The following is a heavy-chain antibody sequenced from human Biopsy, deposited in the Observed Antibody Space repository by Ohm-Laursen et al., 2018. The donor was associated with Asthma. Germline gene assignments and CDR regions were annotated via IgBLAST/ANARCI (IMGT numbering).Heavy chain of an antibody. CDR2: HDHEEGGT. CDR1: GYSLTDLS. J-gene: IGHJ4*02. CDR3: ASDFPKDYVRYNFQF. Sequence: ASVKVSCKLSGYSLTDLSLHWVRQAPGQGLEWMGGHDHEEGGTVNARRFQGRVTMTEDTSTDTAYMELSSLSSDGTAVYYCASDFPKDYVRYNFQFWGQGTLVTVSS. D-gene: IGHD4-17*01. V-gene: IGHV1-24*01.